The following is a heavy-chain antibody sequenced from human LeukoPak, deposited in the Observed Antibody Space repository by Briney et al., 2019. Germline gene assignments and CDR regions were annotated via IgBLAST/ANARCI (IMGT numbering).Heavy chain of an antibody. Sequence: SETLSLTCGVSGESFRGYYWSWIRQPPGQGLEWIGEILHSGDTNYNPSLKGRVSMFIDTSKNHFSLKLSSVTAADTAVYYCARLLVRGVSYPYYFMDVWAKGTTVIVSS. J-gene: IGHJ6*03. D-gene: IGHD3-10*01. V-gene: IGHV4-34*12. CDR2: ILHSGDT. CDR3: ARLLVRGVSYPYYFMDV. CDR1: GESFRGYY.